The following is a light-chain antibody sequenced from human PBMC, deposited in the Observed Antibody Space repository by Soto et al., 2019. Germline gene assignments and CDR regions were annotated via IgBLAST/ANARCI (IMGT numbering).Light chain of an antibody. V-gene: IGLV2-14*01. J-gene: IGLJ3*02. CDR2: EVD. CDR3: SSYTVINTAV. Sequence: QSALTQPASVSGSPGQSISISCTGSSSDVGAYNYVAWYQQKPGKAPKLLIYEVDNRPSGISHRFSGSKSGNTASLTISGLQTEDEADYYCSSYTVINTAVFGGWTQVTVL. CDR1: SSDVGAYNY.